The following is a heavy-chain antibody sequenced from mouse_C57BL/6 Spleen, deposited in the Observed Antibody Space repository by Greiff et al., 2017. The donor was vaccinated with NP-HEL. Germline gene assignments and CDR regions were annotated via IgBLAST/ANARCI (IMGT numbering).Heavy chain of an antibody. CDR2: ISYDGSN. Sequence: ESGPGLVKPSQSLSLTCSVTGYSITSGYYWNWIRQFPGNKLEWMGYISYDGSNNYNPSLKNRISITRDTSKNQFFLKLNSVTTEDTATYYCARGIGIYDGYYSTFAYWGQGTLVTVSA. CDR1: GYSITSGYY. J-gene: IGHJ3*01. V-gene: IGHV3-6*01. D-gene: IGHD2-3*01. CDR3: ARGIGIYDGYYSTFAY.